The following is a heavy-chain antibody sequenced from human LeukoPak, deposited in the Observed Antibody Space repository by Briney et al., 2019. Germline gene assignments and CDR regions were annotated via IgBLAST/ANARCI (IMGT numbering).Heavy chain of an antibody. J-gene: IGHJ4*02. Sequence: PGGSLRLSCTASGFTFGDYAMSWVRQAPGKGLEWVGFIRSKAYGGTTEYAASVKGRFTISRDDSKSIAYLQMNSLKTEDTAVYYCTTSGSGYDWGGFDYWGQGTLVTVSS. CDR2: IRSKAYGGTT. V-gene: IGHV3-49*04. D-gene: IGHD5-12*01. CDR3: TTSGSGYDWGGFDY. CDR1: GFTFGDYA.